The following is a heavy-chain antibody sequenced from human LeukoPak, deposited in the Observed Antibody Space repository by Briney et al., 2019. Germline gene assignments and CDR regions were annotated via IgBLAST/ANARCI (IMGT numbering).Heavy chain of an antibody. V-gene: IGHV1-69*04. D-gene: IGHD2-2*02. CDR1: GGTFSSYA. CDR2: IIPILGIA. J-gene: IGHJ3*02. CDR3: ARDASGIVVVPAAIMEEWYAFDI. Sequence: SVKVSCKASGGTFSSYAISWVRQAPGQGLEWMGRIIPILGIANYAQKFQGRVTITADKSTSTAYMELSSLRSEDTAVYYCARDASGIVVVPAAIMEEWYAFDIWGQGTMVTVSS.